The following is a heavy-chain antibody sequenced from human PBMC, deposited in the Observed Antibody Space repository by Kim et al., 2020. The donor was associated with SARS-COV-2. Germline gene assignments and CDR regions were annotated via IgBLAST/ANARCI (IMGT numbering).Heavy chain of an antibody. J-gene: IGHJ6*02. CDR3: AKAAARFNCYYGMDV. V-gene: IGHV3-23*01. D-gene: IGHD2-2*01. Sequence: DSVKGRFTISRDNSKNTLYLQMNSLRAEDTAVYYCAKAAARFNCYYGMDVWGQGTTVTVSS.